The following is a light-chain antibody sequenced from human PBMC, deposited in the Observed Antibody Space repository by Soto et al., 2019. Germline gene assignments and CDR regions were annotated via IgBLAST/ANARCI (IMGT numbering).Light chain of an antibody. V-gene: IGLV2-14*01. CDR3: SSYTSASTLLYL. CDR1: SSDVGGYKY. J-gene: IGLJ1*01. Sequence: QSALTQPPSASGSPGQSVTISCTGTSSDVGGYKYVSWYQQHPGIAPKLLIYGVTNRPSGVSTRFSGSKSGNTASLTISGLQAEDEADYHCSSYTSASTLLYLFGTGTKLTVL. CDR2: GVT.